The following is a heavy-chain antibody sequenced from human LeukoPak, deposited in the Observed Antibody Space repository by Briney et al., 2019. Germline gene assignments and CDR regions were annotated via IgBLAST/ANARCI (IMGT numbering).Heavy chain of an antibody. Sequence: ASVKLSCKASGYTFTSYYMHWVRQAPGQGLEWMGIINPGGGSTSYAQKFQGRVTMTRDMSTSTVYMELSSLRSEDTAVYYCARAYDYGSGSYYNLPDYWGQGTLVTVSS. V-gene: IGHV1-46*01. D-gene: IGHD3-10*01. CDR3: ARAYDYGSGSYYNLPDY. CDR2: INPGGGST. CDR1: GYTFTSYY. J-gene: IGHJ4*02.